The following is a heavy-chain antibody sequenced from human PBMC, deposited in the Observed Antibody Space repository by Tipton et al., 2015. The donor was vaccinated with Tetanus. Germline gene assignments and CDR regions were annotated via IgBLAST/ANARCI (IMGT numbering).Heavy chain of an antibody. CDR3: ARANYDFPKKGPFDS. V-gene: IGHV4-61*01. Sequence: TLSLTCTVSGGSVRSGSYYWNWIRQPPGKGLEWIGDISYSGRTNSNYSLKSRITISQDTSKNQFSLNLTSVTAADTAVYYCARANYDFPKKGPFDSWGQGTLVIVSS. CDR1: GGSVRSGSYY. D-gene: IGHD3-3*01. J-gene: IGHJ4*02. CDR2: ISYSGRT.